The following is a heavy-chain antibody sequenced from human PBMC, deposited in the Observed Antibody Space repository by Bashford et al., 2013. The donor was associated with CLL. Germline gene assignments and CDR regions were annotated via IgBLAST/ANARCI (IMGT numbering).Heavy chain of an antibody. CDR3: ARRSASLGYSAYALDY. J-gene: IGHJ4*02. CDR1: GYSFTNHW. V-gene: IGHV5-51*01. D-gene: IGHD5-12*01. CDR2: IFPHDSDT. Sequence: GESLKISCKGSGYSFTNHWIGWVRQMPGQGLEWMGIIFPHDSDTRYSPSFQGQVTISADKSISTAYLQWSSLKASDTAMYYCARRSASLGYSAYALDYWGQGTLVTVSS.